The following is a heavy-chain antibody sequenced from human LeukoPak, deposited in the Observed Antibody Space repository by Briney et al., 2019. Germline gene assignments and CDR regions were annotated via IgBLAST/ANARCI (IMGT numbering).Heavy chain of an antibody. CDR2: INHSGST. J-gene: IGHJ4*02. Sequence: TPSETLSLTCTVSGGSISSDTSHWGWIRQPPGKGLEWIGEINHSGSTNYNPSLKSRVTISVDTSKNQFSLKLSSVTAADTAVYYCARQGYYGSGSYYRLYYFDYWGQGTLVTVSS. CDR3: ARQGYYGSGSYYRLYYFDY. D-gene: IGHD3-10*01. V-gene: IGHV4-39*01. CDR1: GGSISSDTSH.